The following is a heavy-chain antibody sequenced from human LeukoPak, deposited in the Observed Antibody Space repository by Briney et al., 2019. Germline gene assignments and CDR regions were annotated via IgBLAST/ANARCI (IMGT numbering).Heavy chain of an antibody. V-gene: IGHV3-66*02. CDR2: IYSGGST. CDR1: GFTVSSNY. CDR3: ATSYYYCGMDV. Sequence: GGSLRLSCAASGFTVSSNYMSWVRQAPGKGLEWVSVIYSGGSTYYADSVKGRFTISRDNSENTLYLQMNSLRAEDTAVYYCATSYYYCGMDVWGQGTTVTASS. J-gene: IGHJ6*02.